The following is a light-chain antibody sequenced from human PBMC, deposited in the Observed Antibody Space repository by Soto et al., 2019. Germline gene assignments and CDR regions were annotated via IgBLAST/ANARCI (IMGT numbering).Light chain of an antibody. CDR1: QSIKVY. J-gene: IGKJ2*01. CDR2: SAS. V-gene: IGKV1-39*01. Sequence: DIQMTQSPSSLSASVGDTVTITCRASQSIKVYLNLYQQRSGRAPNLLIFSASNLESGVPSRFSGSGSGTEFTLTISSLQPEDSATYYCQQSYDYDTYHFGQWTKLEIK. CDR3: QQSYDYDTYH.